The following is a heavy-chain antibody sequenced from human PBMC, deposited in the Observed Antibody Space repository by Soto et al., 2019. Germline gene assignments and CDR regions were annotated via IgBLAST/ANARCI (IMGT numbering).Heavy chain of an antibody. CDR2: IKQDGSQK. J-gene: IGHJ4*02. Sequence: VGSLRLSCASSVFTFSSYWMNCVRHTPGKWLEWVANIKQDGSQKYYVDSVKGRFTISRDNANNSLFLQMNSLRAEDTAVYFCARGGHYEDWYLFEYWGQGSLVIVS. CDR1: VFTFSSYW. V-gene: IGHV3-7*01. CDR3: ARGGHYEDWYLFEY. D-gene: IGHD3-3*01.